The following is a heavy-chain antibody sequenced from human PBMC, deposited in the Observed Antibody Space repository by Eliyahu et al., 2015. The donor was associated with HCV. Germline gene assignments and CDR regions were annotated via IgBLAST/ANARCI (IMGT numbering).Heavy chain of an antibody. D-gene: IGHD3-3*01. CDR2: IYYSGST. CDR1: GGSISSSSYY. V-gene: IGHV4-39*01. Sequence: QLQLQESGPGLVKPSETLSLTCTVSGGSISSSSYYWGWIRQPPGKGLEWIGSIYYSGSTYYNPSLKSRVTISVDTSKNQFSLKLSSVTAADTAVYYCASAGGYYDFWSGFYGMDVWGQGTTVTVSS. J-gene: IGHJ6*02. CDR3: ASAGGYYDFWSGFYGMDV.